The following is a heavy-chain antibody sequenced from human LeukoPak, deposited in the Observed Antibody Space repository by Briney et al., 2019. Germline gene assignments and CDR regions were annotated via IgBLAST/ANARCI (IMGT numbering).Heavy chain of an antibody. Sequence: SETLSLTCTVSGGSISPYYWTWLGQPPGKGLEWIGFIYSKGDTDYKPSLNRQATISLDTSQKQFSLGLTSLTAADAAVYYCARLRAYTTTHQYYFDYWGQGTLVTVSS. V-gene: IGHV4-4*09. D-gene: IGHD3-16*01. CDR2: IYSKGDT. CDR1: GGSISPYY. CDR3: ARLRAYTTTHQYYFDY. J-gene: IGHJ4*02.